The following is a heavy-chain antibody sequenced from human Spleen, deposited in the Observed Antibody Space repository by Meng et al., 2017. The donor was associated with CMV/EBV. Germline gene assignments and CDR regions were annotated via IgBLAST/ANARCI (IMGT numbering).Heavy chain of an antibody. Sequence: GGSLRLSCAASGFTFSSYWMSWVRQAPGKGLEWVANIKQDGSEKYYVDSVKGRFTISRDNARNSVYLQMKSLRAEDTAIYYCAKRGDSSGTYAMDVWGQGTTVTVSS. V-gene: IGHV3-7*01. CDR2: IKQDGSEK. CDR1: GFTFSSYW. D-gene: IGHD3-22*01. J-gene: IGHJ6*02. CDR3: AKRGDSSGTYAMDV.